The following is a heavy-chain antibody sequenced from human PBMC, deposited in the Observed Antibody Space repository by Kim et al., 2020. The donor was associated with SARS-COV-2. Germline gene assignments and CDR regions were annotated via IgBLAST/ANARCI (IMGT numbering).Heavy chain of an antibody. CDR1: GFTFSSYA. CDR3: AKKGPLIRGPGMGYDY. Sequence: GGSLRLSCAASGFTFSSYAMSWVRQAPGKGLEWVSVIYSGGSSTYYADSVKGRFTISRDNSKNTLYLQMNSLRAEDTAVYYCAKKGPLIRGPGMGYDYWGQGTLVTVSS. V-gene: IGHV3-23*03. CDR2: IYSGGSST. D-gene: IGHD2-8*01. J-gene: IGHJ4*02.